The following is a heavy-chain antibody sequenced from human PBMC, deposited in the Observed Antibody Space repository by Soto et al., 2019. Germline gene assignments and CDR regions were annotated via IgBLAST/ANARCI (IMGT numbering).Heavy chain of an antibody. CDR1: GGSISSGGYY. CDR2: IYYSGST. D-gene: IGHD3-10*01. CDR3: ARDSGAGYYGMDV. J-gene: IGHJ6*02. Sequence: SETLSLTCTVSGGSISSGGYYWSWIRQHPGKGLEWIGYIYYSGSTYYNPSLKSRVTISVDTSKNQFSLKLSSVTAADTAVYYCARDSGAGYYGMDVWGQGTTVTVSS. V-gene: IGHV4-31*03.